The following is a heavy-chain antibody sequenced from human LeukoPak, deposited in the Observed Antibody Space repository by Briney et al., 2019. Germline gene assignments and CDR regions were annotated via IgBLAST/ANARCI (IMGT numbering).Heavy chain of an antibody. CDR3: ARGGRVRGVIITAYYFDY. D-gene: IGHD3-10*01. V-gene: IGHV1-18*01. Sequence: GASVKVSCKASGYTFTSYGISWVRQAPGQGLEWMGWISAYNGNTNYAQKFQGRVTITADESTSTAYMELSSLRSEDTAVYYCARGGRVRGVIITAYYFDYWGQGTLVTVSS. CDR1: GYTFTSYG. J-gene: IGHJ4*02. CDR2: ISAYNGNT.